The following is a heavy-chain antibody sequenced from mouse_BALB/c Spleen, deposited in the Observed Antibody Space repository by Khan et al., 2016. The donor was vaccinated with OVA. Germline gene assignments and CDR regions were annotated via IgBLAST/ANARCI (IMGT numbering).Heavy chain of an antibody. CDR2: MSSGSSTI. Sequence: EVELVESGGGLVQPGGSRKLSCAASGFTFSSFGMHWVRQAPKKGLEWVAYMSSGSSTIYYVDTVKGRFTISRDNPKNTLFLQMTSLRSEDTAMYYCVRSGGNFHWYFDGWGAGTSVTVSS. J-gene: IGHJ1*01. V-gene: IGHV5-17*02. CDR1: GFTFSSFG. D-gene: IGHD2-1*01. CDR3: VRSGGNFHWYFDG.